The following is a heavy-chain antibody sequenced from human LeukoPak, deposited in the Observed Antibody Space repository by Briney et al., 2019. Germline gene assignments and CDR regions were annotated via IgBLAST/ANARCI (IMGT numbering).Heavy chain of an antibody. Sequence: SETLSLTCAVYGGSFSGYYWSWIRQPPGKGLEWIGEINHSGSTNYNPSLKSRVTISVDTSKNQFSLKLSSVTAADTAVYYCARRYSSGWYYFDYWGQGTLVTVSS. J-gene: IGHJ4*02. CDR1: GGSFSGYY. CDR2: INHSGST. CDR3: ARRYSSGWYYFDY. D-gene: IGHD6-19*01. V-gene: IGHV4-34*01.